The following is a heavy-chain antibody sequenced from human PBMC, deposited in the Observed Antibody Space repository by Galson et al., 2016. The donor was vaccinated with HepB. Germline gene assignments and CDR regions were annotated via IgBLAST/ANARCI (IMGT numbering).Heavy chain of an antibody. Sequence: ETLSLTCAVSGGSISGSHNYWGWIRQPPGKGLEWMGSIYYKGTTNYNPYLESRLTISVDTSKNLFSLKLTSVTAADTAAYYCARANLGFCTSTTCSSNWFDPWGQGTLVTVSS. D-gene: IGHD2-2*01. V-gene: IGHV4-39*02. CDR1: GGSISGSHNY. CDR3: ARANLGFCTSTTCSSNWFDP. CDR2: IYYKGTT. J-gene: IGHJ5*02.